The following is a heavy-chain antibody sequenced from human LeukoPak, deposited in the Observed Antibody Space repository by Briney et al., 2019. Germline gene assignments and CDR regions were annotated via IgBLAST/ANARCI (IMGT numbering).Heavy chain of an antibody. J-gene: IGHJ4*02. V-gene: IGHV3-48*03. CDR3: ARPLGGSHYY. CDR2: ISSSGGSI. Sequence: GGPLRLSCAASGFTFRSYEMNWVRQAPGKGLEWVSYISSSGGSISYADSVTGRFTISRDNDKNSLYLQMNSLRAEDTAVYYCARPLGGSHYYWGQGTLVTVSS. CDR1: GFTFRSYE. D-gene: IGHD1-26*01.